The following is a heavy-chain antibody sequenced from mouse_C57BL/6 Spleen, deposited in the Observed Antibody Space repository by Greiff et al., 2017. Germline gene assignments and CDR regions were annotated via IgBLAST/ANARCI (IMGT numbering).Heavy chain of an antibody. D-gene: IGHD2-4*01. V-gene: IGHV5-17*01. CDR3: ARPYYDYDEDAMDY. Sequence: EVKVVESGGGLVKPGGSLKLSCADSGFTFSDYGMHWVRQAPEKGLEWVAYISSGSSTIYYADTVKGRFTISRDNAKNTLFLQMTSLRSEDTAMYYCARPYYDYDEDAMDYWGQGTSVTVSS. CDR2: ISSGSSTI. J-gene: IGHJ4*01. CDR1: GFTFSDYG.